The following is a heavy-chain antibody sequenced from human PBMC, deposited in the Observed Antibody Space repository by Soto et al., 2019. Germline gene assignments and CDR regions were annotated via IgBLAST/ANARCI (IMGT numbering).Heavy chain of an antibody. D-gene: IGHD3-10*01. V-gene: IGHV3-53*01. Sequence: GGSLRLSCAASGFTVSSNYMSWVRQAPGKGLEWVSVIYSGGSTYYADSVKGRFTISRDNSKNTLYLQMNSLRAEDTAVYYCARDRVEIWFGEPRDYYGMDVWGQGTTVTVSS. CDR2: IYSGGST. CDR3: ARDRVEIWFGEPRDYYGMDV. J-gene: IGHJ6*02. CDR1: GFTVSSNY.